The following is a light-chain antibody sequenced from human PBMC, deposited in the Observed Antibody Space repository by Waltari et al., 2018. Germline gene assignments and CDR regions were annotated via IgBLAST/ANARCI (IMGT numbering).Light chain of an antibody. CDR1: SSDVGNYNL. J-gene: IGLJ3*02. CDR3: CSYAGSYTWV. CDR2: DDN. V-gene: IGLV2-23*01. Sequence: QSALTQLASVSGSPAQSITISSTRTSSDVGNYNLVSGYQQYPGKAPKVMIYDDNRRPPGVSDRFSGSKSGNTASLTISGVQAEDEADYYCCSYAGSYTWVFGGGTKLTVL.